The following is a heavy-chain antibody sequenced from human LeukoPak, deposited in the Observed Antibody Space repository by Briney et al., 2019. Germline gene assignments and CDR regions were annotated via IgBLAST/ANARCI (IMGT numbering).Heavy chain of an antibody. CDR1: GFTFSSYG. CDR3: ARDFSSDSSGYYFDY. V-gene: IGHV3-53*01. Sequence: PGRSLRLSCAASGFTFSSYGMHWVRQAPGKGLEWVSVIYSGGSTYYADSVKGRFTISRDNSKNTLYLQMNSLRAEDTAVYYCARDFSSDSSGYYFDYWGQGTLVTVSS. J-gene: IGHJ4*02. D-gene: IGHD3-22*01. CDR2: IYSGGST.